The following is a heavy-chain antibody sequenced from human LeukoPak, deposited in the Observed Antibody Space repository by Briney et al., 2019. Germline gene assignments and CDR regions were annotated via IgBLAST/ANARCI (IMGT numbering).Heavy chain of an antibody. CDR1: GFTFSNYA. D-gene: IGHD3-22*01. Sequence: GGSLRLSCAASGFTFSNYAMSWVRQAPGKGLEWVSTTSGSGTYYAGSVKGRFTISRDNSKNTLYLQMNSLRAEDSAIYYCAKDRYYDSSGWISFDYWGQGTLVTVSS. V-gene: IGHV3-23*01. J-gene: IGHJ4*02. CDR2: TSGSGT. CDR3: AKDRYYDSSGWISFDY.